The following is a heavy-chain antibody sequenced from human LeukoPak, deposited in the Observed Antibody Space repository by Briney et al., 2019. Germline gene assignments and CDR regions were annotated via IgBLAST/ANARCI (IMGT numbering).Heavy chain of an antibody. J-gene: IGHJ4*02. V-gene: IGHV3-33*08. Sequence: GGSWRLPWAASGLTFSSCALSWVRQAQGPGLESVAVIWNDGSKKYYADSVKGRFTISRDNSKNTLYLQMNSLIAEDTAIYYCARAIGRWSEPDYWGQGTLVTVSS. CDR3: ARAIGRWSEPDY. CDR2: IWNDGSKK. D-gene: IGHD2-15*01. CDR1: GLTFSSCA.